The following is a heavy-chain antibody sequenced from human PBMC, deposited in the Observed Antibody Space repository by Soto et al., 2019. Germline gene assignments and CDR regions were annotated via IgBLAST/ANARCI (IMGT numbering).Heavy chain of an antibody. D-gene: IGHD4-17*01. V-gene: IGHV4-31*03. Sequence: PSETLSLTCTVSGGSIGSGGYYWSWIRQHPGKGLEWIGYIYYSGSTYYNPSLKSRVTISVDTSKNQFSLKLSSVTAADTAVYYCARGNYGVFDYWGQGTLVTVSS. J-gene: IGHJ4*02. CDR2: IYYSGST. CDR3: ARGNYGVFDY. CDR1: GGSIGSGGYY.